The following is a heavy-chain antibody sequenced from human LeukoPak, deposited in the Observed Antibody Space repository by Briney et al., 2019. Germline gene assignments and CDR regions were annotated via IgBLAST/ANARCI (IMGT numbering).Heavy chain of an antibody. D-gene: IGHD2-8*02. CDR3: AKVRTGGYGVDV. J-gene: IGHJ6*02. CDR2: ISGRGDST. CDR1: GFTFSSYA. Sequence: HPGGSLRLSCAASGFTFSSYAMAWVRQAPGKGLEWVSGISGRGDSTYDADSVKGRFTISRDNSKNTLYLQMNSLRAEDTAVYYCAKVRTGGYGVDVWGQGTTVTVSS. V-gene: IGHV3-23*01.